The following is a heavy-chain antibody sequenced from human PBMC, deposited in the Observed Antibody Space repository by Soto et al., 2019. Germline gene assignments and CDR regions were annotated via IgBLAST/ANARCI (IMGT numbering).Heavy chain of an antibody. CDR3: ASGLLWFGELSTQFDY. D-gene: IGHD3-10*01. CDR2: IIPIFGTA. CDR1: GGTFSSYA. J-gene: IGHJ4*02. V-gene: IGHV1-69*12. Sequence: QVQLVQSGAEVKKPGSSVKVSCKASGGTFSSYAISWVRQAPGQGLEWMGGIIPIFGTANYAQKFQGRVTITADEPTSTAYMELSSLRSEDTAVYYCASGLLWFGELSTQFDYWGQGTLVTVSS.